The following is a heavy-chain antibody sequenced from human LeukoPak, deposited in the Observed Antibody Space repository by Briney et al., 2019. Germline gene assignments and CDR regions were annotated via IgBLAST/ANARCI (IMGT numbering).Heavy chain of an antibody. CDR3: ARGGFYYDFWSGYYTSHGWFDP. J-gene: IGHJ5*02. CDR1: GGSFSGYY. V-gene: IGHV4-34*01. Sequence: SETLSLTCAVYGGSFSGYYWSWIRQPPGKGLEWIGEINHSGSTNCNPSLKSRVTISVDTSKNQFSLKLSSVTAADTAVYYCARGGFYYDFWSGYYTSHGWFDPWGQGTLVTVSS. CDR2: INHSGST. D-gene: IGHD3-3*01.